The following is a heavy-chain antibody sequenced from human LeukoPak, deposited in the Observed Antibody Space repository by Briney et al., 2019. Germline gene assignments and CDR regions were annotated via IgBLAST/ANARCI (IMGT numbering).Heavy chain of an antibody. D-gene: IGHD2-21*02. CDR3: ARVGDTPYFDY. V-gene: IGHV4-59*01. CDR1: GGSISSYY. Sequence: PSETLSLTCTVSGGSISSYYWSWIRQPPGKGLEWIGYIYYSGSINYNPSLKSRVTISVDTSKNQFSLKLSSVTAADTAVYYCARVGDTPYFDYWGQGTLVTVSS. CDR2: IYYSGSI. J-gene: IGHJ4*02.